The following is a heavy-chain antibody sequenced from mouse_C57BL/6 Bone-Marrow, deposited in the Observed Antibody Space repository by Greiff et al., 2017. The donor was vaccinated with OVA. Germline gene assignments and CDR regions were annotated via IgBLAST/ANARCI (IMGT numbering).Heavy chain of an antibody. CDR2: IDPSDSYT. Sequence: QVQLKQPGAELVKPGASVKLSCKASGYTFTSYWMQWVKQRPGQGLEWIGEIDPSDSYTNYNQKFKGKATLTVDTSSSTAYMQLSSLTSEDSAVYYCAYSNYGYWGQGTTLTVSS. V-gene: IGHV1-50*01. CDR3: AYSNYGY. CDR1: GYTFTSYW. J-gene: IGHJ2*01. D-gene: IGHD2-5*01.